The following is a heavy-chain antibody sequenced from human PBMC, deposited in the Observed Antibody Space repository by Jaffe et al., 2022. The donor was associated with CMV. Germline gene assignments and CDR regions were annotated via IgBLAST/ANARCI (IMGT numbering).Heavy chain of an antibody. D-gene: IGHD2-21*01. J-gene: IGHJ3*01. CDR1: GFSLTTGGMC. V-gene: IGHV2-70*01. CDR3: ARNSPETDAFDF. Sequence: QVTLRESGPALVKPTQTLTLTCTFSGFSLTTGGMCVGWIRQPPGKALEWLALIDWNDDAYFSTSLNTRVTISKDTSKNQVFLTLTNMDPVDTATYYCARNSPETDAFDFWGPGTVVTVSS. CDR2: IDWNDDA.